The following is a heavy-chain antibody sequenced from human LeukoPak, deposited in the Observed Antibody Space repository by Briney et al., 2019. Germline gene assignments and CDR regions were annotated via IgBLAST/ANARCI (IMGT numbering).Heavy chain of an antibody. J-gene: IGHJ4*02. CDR3: ARDAKPRSWYSSSWYQDYDDY. CDR2: ISYDGSNK. V-gene: IGHV3-30*19. Sequence: QPGRSLRLSCAASGFTFSSYGMHWVRQAPGKGLEWVAVISYDGSNKYYADSVKGRFTISRDNSKNTLYLQMNSLRAEDTAVYYCARDAKPRSWYSSSWYQDYDDYWGQGTLVTVSS. D-gene: IGHD6-13*01. CDR1: GFTFSSYG.